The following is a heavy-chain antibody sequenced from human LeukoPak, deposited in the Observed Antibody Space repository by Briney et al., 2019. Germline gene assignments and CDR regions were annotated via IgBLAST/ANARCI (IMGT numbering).Heavy chain of an antibody. V-gene: IGHV4-34*01. Sequence: TSETLSLTCGVFGVSINDYYWSWIRQSPRKGLEWIGEISHTEGTRYNPSLESRVTMSVGTSENQLSLKLIFVTAADTAVYYCARIRCGHSSSLCYNHWGLGTLVTVSS. D-gene: IGHD2-21*01. CDR2: ISHTEGT. CDR3: ARIRCGHSSSLCYNH. J-gene: IGHJ4*02. CDR1: GVSINDYY.